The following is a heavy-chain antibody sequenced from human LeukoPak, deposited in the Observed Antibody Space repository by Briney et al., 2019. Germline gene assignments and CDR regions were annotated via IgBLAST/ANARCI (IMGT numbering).Heavy chain of an antibody. CDR3: ARLSNYDILTGNSWFDS. CDR1: GGSISSSSYY. J-gene: IGHJ5*01. Sequence: SETLSLTRTVSGGSISSSSYYWGWIRQPPGKGLEWIGSVYYRGSTYYNPSLKSRVTISVDRSKTQFFLQLTSVAAADTAVYYCARLSNYDILTGNSWFDSWGQGTLVTVSS. CDR2: VYYRGST. V-gene: IGHV4-39*07. D-gene: IGHD3-9*01.